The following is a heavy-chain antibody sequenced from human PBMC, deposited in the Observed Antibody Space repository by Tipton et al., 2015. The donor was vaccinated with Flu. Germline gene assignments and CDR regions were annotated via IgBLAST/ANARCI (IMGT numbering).Heavy chain of an antibody. CDR1: GFDLRANY. V-gene: IGHV3-7*01. Sequence: SLRLSCVVSGFDLRANYVSWVRQAPGKGLEWVANINQDGSTKYFVDSVRGRFTIFRDNDRNMVFLQMNSLRVEDTAVYYCARAWAAAGSAWGQGTLVTVSS. CDR3: ARAWAAAGSA. D-gene: IGHD6-13*01. CDR2: INQDGSTK. J-gene: IGHJ5*02.